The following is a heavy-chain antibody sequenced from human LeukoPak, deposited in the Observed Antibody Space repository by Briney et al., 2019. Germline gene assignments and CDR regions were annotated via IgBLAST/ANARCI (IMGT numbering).Heavy chain of an antibody. D-gene: IGHD2-2*03. J-gene: IGHJ4*02. Sequence: WASVKVSCKASGYTFTGYYMHWVRQAPGQGLEWMGWINPNSGGTNYAQKFQGRVTMTRDTSISTAYMELSRLRSDDTAVYYCAREGEGGYCSSTSCYGQAPWGQGTLVTVSS. CDR2: INPNSGGT. CDR3: AREGEGGYCSSTSCYGQAP. V-gene: IGHV1-2*02. CDR1: GYTFTGYY.